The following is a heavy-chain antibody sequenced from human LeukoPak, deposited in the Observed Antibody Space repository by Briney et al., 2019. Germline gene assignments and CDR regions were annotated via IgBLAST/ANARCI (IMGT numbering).Heavy chain of an antibody. D-gene: IGHD1-26*01. CDR3: ARDTDGSLDY. V-gene: IGHV3-7*01. CDR2: IKQDGSTK. CDR1: GFTFTNSW. J-gene: IGHJ4*02. Sequence: GGSLRLSCAASGFTFTNSWMAWVRQAPGKGLEWVANIKQDGSTKHYVYSLKGRFTISRDNPKNSLYLQMNSLRADDTAVYYCARDTDGSLDYWGQGILVTVAS.